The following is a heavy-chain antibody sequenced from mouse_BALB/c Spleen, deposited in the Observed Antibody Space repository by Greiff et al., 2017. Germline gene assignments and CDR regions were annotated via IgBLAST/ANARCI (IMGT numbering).Heavy chain of an antibody. Sequence: QVQLQQSGAELMKPGASVKISCKATGYTFSSYWIEWVKQRPGHGLEWIGEILPGSGSTNYNEKFKGKATFTADTSSNTAYMQLSSLTSEDSAVYYCASLVAVVGFAYWGQGTLVTVSA. D-gene: IGHD1-1*01. J-gene: IGHJ3*01. V-gene: IGHV1-9*01. CDR1: GYTFSSYW. CDR3: ASLVAVVGFAY. CDR2: ILPGSGST.